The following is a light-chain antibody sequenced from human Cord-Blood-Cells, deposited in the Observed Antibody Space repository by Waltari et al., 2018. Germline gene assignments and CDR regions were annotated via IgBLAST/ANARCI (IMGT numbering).Light chain of an antibody. V-gene: IGKV3-11*01. CDR3: QQRSNWPPLT. J-gene: IGKJ4*01. CDR2: DAS. Sequence: EIVSTQSPATLSLSPGESATLSCRASQSVSSYLAWYQQKPGQAPRLLIYDASNRATGSPARFSGSGSGTDFTLTISSLEPEDFAVYYCQQRSNWPPLTFGGGTKVEIK. CDR1: QSVSSY.